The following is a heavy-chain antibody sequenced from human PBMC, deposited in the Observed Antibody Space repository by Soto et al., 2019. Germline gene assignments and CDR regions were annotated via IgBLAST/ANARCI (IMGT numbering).Heavy chain of an antibody. CDR1: GFTFTYYS. CDR3: VRWSGYGDL. V-gene: IGHV3-23*01. Sequence: GGSLRLSCAASGFTFTYYSMAWVRQTPERGLEWISGMSIGYEKTFYADAVRGRVTVSRDSSRNTVDLQMHNLRADDTARYYCVRWSGYGDLWGQGTRVTVSS. CDR2: MSIGYEKT. J-gene: IGHJ4*02. D-gene: IGHD4-17*01.